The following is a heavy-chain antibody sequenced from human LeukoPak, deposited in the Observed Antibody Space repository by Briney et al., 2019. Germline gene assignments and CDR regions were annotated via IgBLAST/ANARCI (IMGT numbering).Heavy chain of an antibody. J-gene: IGHJ4*02. V-gene: IGHV3-30-3*01. CDR3: ASCKATALAFDY. CDR1: GFTFSDYY. CDR2: ISYDGSNK. Sequence: GGSLRLSCAASGFTFSDYYMSWIRQAPGKGLEWVAVISYDGSNKYYADSVKGRFTISRDNSKNTLYLQMNSLRAEDTAVYYCASCKATALAFDYWGQGTLVTVSS. D-gene: IGHD5-12*01.